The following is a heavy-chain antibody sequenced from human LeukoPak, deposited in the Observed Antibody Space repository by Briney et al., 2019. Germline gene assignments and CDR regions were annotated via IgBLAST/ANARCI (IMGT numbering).Heavy chain of an antibody. V-gene: IGHV1-46*01. Sequence: ASVRVSCKASGYTFTIYYMHRVRQAPGQGLEWMGIIDPSGGSTSYAQKFQGRVTITRDTSTSTVYMELSSLRSEDTAVYYCARAPMGYGMDVWGQGTTVTVSS. CDR3: ARAPMGYGMDV. D-gene: IGHD2-8*01. CDR1: GYTFTIYY. J-gene: IGHJ6*02. CDR2: IDPSGGST.